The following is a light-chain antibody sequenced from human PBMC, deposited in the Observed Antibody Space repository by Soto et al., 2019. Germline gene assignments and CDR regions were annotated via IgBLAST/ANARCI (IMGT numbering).Light chain of an antibody. V-gene: IGKV3-11*01. CDR2: DAS. CDR1: QSVSSY. Sequence: EIVLTQSPATLSLSPGERATLSCRASQSVSSYLAWYQQKPGQAPRLLIYDASNRATGIPARFSGSGSGTDFTTTISRLEPEDFAVYYCQQRSNWPPYTFGQGTKLEIK. CDR3: QQRSNWPPYT. J-gene: IGKJ2*01.